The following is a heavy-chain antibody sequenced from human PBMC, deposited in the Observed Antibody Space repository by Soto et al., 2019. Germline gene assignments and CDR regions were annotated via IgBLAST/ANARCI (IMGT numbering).Heavy chain of an antibody. D-gene: IGHD3-10*01. CDR1: GFSLSTSGVG. CDR3: AHSGATQILWFGESGYSWFDP. V-gene: IGHV2-5*01. J-gene: IGHJ5*02. Sequence: QITLKESGPTLVKPTQTLTLTCTFSGFSLSTSGVGVGWIRQPPGKALEWLALIYWNDDKRYSPSLKSRLTITKDTSKNQVVLTMTNMDPVDTATYYCAHSGATQILWFGESGYSWFDPWGQGTLVTVSS. CDR2: IYWNDDK.